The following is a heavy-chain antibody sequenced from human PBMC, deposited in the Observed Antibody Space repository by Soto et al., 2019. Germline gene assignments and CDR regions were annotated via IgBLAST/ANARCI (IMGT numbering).Heavy chain of an antibody. D-gene: IGHD6-13*01. Sequence: SETLSLTCAVSRASISSDAYYWSWIRQHPGKGLEWIGYISYSGSTYYNPSLKSRVTISVDTSKNQFSLKLTSVTAADTAMYYCASFIGYSNDAFVISGQETRVTASS. CDR3: ASFIGYSNDAFVI. CDR1: RASISSDAYY. CDR2: ISYSGST. V-gene: IGHV4-31*11. J-gene: IGHJ3*02.